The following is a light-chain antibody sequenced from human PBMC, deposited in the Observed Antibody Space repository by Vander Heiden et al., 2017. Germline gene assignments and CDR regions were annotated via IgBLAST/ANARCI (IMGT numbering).Light chain of an antibody. CDR2: ITN. J-gene: IGLJ3*02. CDR1: SSNIGSNT. CDR3: AAWDDSLNGHWV. V-gene: IGLV1-44*01. Sequence: QSVLTQPPPASGTPGQRVTISCSGSSSNIGSNTVNWYQQLPGTAPKLLIYITNQRPSGVPDRFSGSKSGTSASLAISGLQSEDEADYYCAAWDDSLNGHWVFGGGTKLTVL.